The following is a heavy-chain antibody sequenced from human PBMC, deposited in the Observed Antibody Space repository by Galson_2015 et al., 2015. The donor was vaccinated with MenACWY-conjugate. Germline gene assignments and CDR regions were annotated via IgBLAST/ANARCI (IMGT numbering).Heavy chain of an antibody. J-gene: IGHJ4*02. V-gene: IGHV4-59*01. D-gene: IGHD2/OR15-2a*01. CDR3: ARGANSASMAGY. CDR1: GGSINSYY. Sequence: ETLSLTCTVSGGSINSYYWSWIRQPPGKGLEWIGYMYYSGSANYNPSLKSRVTISVDTSKNQFSLTMTSVTAADTAVYYCARGANSASMAGYWGQGTLVTVSS. CDR2: MYYSGSA.